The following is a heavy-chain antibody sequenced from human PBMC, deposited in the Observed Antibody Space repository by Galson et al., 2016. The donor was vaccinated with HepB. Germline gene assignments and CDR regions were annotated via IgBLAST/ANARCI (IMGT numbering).Heavy chain of an antibody. CDR3: AGGGGWGYFHTSGYYA. J-gene: IGHJ5*02. V-gene: IGHV3-53*01. Sequence: SLRLSCAASELTVSSNYMSWVRQAPGKGLEWVSVIYSGGSAYYADSVKGRFTISRDNSKNTVYLQMNSLRAEDTAVYSCAGGGGWGYFHTSGYYAWGQGTLVTVSA. D-gene: IGHD3-22*01. CDR2: IYSGGSA. CDR1: ELTVSSNY.